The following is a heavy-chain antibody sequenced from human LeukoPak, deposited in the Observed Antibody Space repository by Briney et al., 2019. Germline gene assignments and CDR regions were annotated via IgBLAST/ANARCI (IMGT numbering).Heavy chain of an antibody. Sequence: KPSETLSLTCAVYGGSFSGYYWSWIRQPPGKGLEWIGEINHSGSTNYNPSLKSRVTISVDTSKNQFSLKVRSVTAADTAVYYCARRFPRVNPEYYYDSSGYYLDYWGQGTLVTVSS. CDR2: INHSGST. J-gene: IGHJ4*02. D-gene: IGHD3-22*01. CDR1: GGSFSGYY. CDR3: ARRFPRVNPEYYYDSSGYYLDY. V-gene: IGHV4-34*01.